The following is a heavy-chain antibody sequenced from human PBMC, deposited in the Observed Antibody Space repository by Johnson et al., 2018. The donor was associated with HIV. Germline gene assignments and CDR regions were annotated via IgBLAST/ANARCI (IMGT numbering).Heavy chain of an antibody. CDR1: GLTVSNNY. J-gene: IGHJ3*01. V-gene: IGHV3-66*01. CDR2: INSGGGT. CDR3: ARGCRDGYTCDVFDV. Sequence: VQLVESGGGLVQPGGSLRLSCAASGLTVSNNYMTWVRQGPGKGLEWVSVINSGGGTYYADSVTGRFTISSDNSKNTLYLQMNSLRAEDTAVYFCARGCRDGYTCDVFDVWGQGTRVTVSS. D-gene: IGHD5-24*01.